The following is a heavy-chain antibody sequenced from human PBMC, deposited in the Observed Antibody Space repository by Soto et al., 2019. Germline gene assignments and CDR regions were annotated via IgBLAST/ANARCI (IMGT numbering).Heavy chain of an antibody. Sequence: PSETLSLTCTVSGGSISSYYWSWIRQPPGKGLEWIGYIYYSGSTNYNPSLKSRVTISVDTSKNQFSLKLSSVTAADTAVYYCARRGDLYSYGPFDYWGQGTLVTVSS. D-gene: IGHD5-18*01. CDR2: IYYSGST. CDR1: GGSISSYY. V-gene: IGHV4-59*01. J-gene: IGHJ4*02. CDR3: ARRGDLYSYGPFDY.